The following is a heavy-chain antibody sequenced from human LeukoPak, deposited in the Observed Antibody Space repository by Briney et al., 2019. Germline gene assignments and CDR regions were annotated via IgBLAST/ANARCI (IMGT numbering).Heavy chain of an antibody. Sequence: ASVKVSCKASGYTFSGYYMHWGRQAPGQGLEWMGWINPNSGGTNYAQKFQGRVTMTRDTSISTAYMELSRLRSDDTAVYYCARDNCSGGSCYSGFSWFDPWGQGTLVTVSS. CDR2: INPNSGGT. D-gene: IGHD2-15*01. CDR3: ARDNCSGGSCYSGFSWFDP. J-gene: IGHJ5*02. CDR1: GYTFSGYY. V-gene: IGHV1-2*02.